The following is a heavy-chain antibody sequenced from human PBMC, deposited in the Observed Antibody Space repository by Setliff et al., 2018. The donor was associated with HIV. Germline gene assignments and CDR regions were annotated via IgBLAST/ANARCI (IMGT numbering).Heavy chain of an antibody. D-gene: IGHD3-22*01. Sequence: SETLSLTCTVSGGSISSSSYYWGWIRRPPGKGLEWIGSIYYSGSTYYNPSLKSRVTISVDTSKNQFSLKLSSVTAADTAVYYCARRRYYYDSSGLFDYWGQGTLVTVSS. V-gene: IGHV4-39*01. J-gene: IGHJ4*02. CDR3: ARRRYYYDSSGLFDY. CDR2: IYYSGST. CDR1: GGSISSSSYY.